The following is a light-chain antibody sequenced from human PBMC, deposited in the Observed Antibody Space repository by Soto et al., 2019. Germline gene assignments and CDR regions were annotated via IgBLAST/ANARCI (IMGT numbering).Light chain of an antibody. CDR1: QTIGSN. V-gene: IGKV3-15*01. J-gene: IGKJ4*01. Sequence: GMTQSPATLSVSPVERATLSCRANQTIGSNLAWYQQKPGQAPRLLIYGASTRATGIPARFSGSGSGTEFTLTISSLRSEDFTVYYCQHYNNWLGTFGGGTKVDIK. CDR3: QHYNNWLGT. CDR2: GAS.